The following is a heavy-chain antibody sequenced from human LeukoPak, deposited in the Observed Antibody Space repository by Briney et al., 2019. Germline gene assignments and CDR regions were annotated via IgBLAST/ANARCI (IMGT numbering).Heavy chain of an antibody. D-gene: IGHD3-10*01. J-gene: IGHJ5*02. CDR2: IHYTGST. CDR1: GGSINSYY. Sequence: SETLSPTCTVSGGSINSYYWSWIRQPPGKGLECIGYIHYTGSTNYNPSLKSRVTISVDTSKNQFSLKLSSVTAADTAIYYCARGGYYGSGNDFRFDPWGQGTLVTVSS. CDR3: ARGGYYGSGNDFRFDP. V-gene: IGHV4-59*01.